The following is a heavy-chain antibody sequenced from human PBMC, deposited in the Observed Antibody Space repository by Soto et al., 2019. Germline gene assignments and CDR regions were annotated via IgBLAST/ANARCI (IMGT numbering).Heavy chain of an antibody. D-gene: IGHD3-10*01. V-gene: IGHV1-69*01. J-gene: IGHJ6*02. CDR1: GYTFTGYY. CDR3: AKGSGPKGYYYYYGMDV. Sequence: QVQLVQSGAEVKKPGASVKVSCKASGYTFTGYYMHWVRQAPGQGLEWMGGIIPIFGTANYAQKFQGRVTITADESTSTAYMELSSLRSEDTAVYYCAKGSGPKGYYYYYGMDVWGQGTTVTVSS. CDR2: IIPIFGTA.